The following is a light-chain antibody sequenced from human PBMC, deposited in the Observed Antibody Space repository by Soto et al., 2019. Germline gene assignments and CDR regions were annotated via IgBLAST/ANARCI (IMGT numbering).Light chain of an antibody. CDR3: QQYGSSPLT. V-gene: IGKV3-20*01. CDR2: RAS. CDR1: QSVSSHY. Sequence: EIVLTQSPGTLSLSPGERATLSCRASQSVSSHYVAWYQQKPGQTPKVLIYRASSRATGIPDRFSGSGSGTDFTLTISRLEPEDFAMYYCQQYGSSPLTFGGGTKVDIK. J-gene: IGKJ4*01.